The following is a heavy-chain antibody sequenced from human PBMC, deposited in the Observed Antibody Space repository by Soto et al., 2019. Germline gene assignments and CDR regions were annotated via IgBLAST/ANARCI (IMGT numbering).Heavy chain of an antibody. D-gene: IGHD3-10*01. CDR2: IYYSGST. CDR1: GGSITSDNYC. V-gene: IGHV4-31*03. Sequence: QVQLQESGPGLVMPSQTLSLTCTVSGGSITSDNYCWTWIRQHPVKGLEWMGHIYYSGSTSYNPSLNRRVTISIYPFKIQFSLKLTSVTAADTAVYYCARDGDYFGSGSPPLLSKWGQGTLVTVSS. CDR3: ARDGDYFGSGSPPLLSK. J-gene: IGHJ4*02.